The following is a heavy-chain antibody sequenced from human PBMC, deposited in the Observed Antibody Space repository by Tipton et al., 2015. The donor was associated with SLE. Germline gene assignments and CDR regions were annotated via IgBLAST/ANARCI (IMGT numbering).Heavy chain of an antibody. CDR2: IKEDGSET. J-gene: IGHJ4*02. CDR1: GFIFSNDW. Sequence: SLRLSYAASGFIFSNDWMTWVRQAPGKGLEWVANIKEDGSETYYVDSVKGRFTISRDNAKESLYLQMNSLRAEDTAVYYCARGVNYWGQGTLVTVSS. CDR3: ARGVNY. V-gene: IGHV3-7*01.